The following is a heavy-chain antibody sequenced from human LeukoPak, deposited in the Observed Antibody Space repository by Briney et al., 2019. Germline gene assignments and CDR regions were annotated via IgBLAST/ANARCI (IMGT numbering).Heavy chain of an antibody. J-gene: IGHJ4*02. D-gene: IGHD3-22*01. CDR3: ARDDSSGYSPYLDY. Sequence: GASVKVSCKASGYTFTTYAMHWVRQAPGQRLEWMGWINAGNGNTKYSQKFQGRVTITRDTSANTAYMELSSLRSEDTAVYYCARDDSSGYSPYLDYWGQGTLVTVSS. CDR2: INAGNGNT. V-gene: IGHV1-3*01. CDR1: GYTFTTYA.